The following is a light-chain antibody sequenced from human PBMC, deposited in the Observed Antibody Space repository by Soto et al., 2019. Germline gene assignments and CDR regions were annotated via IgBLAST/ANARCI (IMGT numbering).Light chain of an antibody. Sequence: DIQMTQSPSTLSASVGDRVTVTCRASQGISASLAWFQQRPGKAPKLLIYDVSSLESGVPSRFSGSGSGTEFTLTISSLQPDDFATCYCQQYSTFWTFGQGTKVEI. V-gene: IGKV1-5*01. CDR1: QGISAS. CDR2: DVS. CDR3: QQYSTFWT. J-gene: IGKJ1*01.